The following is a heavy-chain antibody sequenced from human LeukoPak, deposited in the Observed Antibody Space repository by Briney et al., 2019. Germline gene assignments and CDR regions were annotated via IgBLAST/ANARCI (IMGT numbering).Heavy chain of an antibody. CDR2: ISVSGGDT. CDR3: ARNGGTFLNNWFDL. D-gene: IGHD2-15*01. J-gene: IGHJ5*02. V-gene: IGHV3-23*01. Sequence: GGSLRLSCAASGFTFSTYAMTWVRQAPGKGLEWVSVISVSGGDTYYADSVKGRFTISRDNSKNTLDLQMNSLKAEDTAAYYCARNGGTFLNNWFDLWGQGTLVTVSS. CDR1: GFTFSTYA.